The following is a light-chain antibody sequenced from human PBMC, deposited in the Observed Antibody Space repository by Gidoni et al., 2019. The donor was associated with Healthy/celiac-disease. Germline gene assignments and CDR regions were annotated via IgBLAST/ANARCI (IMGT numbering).Light chain of an antibody. CDR3: QQYGSSRT. J-gene: IGKJ1*01. V-gene: IGKV3-20*01. Sequence: EIVLTQSPVTLSLSPGERATLSCRASQSVSSSYLAWYQQKPGKAPRLLIYGASSRATGIPDRFSGSGYGKDLILTISRLEPEDVAVYYCQQYGSSRTFGQGTKVEIK. CDR1: QSVSSSY. CDR2: GAS.